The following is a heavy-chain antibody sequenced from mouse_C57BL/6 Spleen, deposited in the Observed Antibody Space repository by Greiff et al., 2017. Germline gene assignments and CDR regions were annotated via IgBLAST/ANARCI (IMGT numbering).Heavy chain of an antibody. V-gene: IGHV1-85*01. Sequence: VQRVESGPELVKPGASVKLSCKASGYTFTSYDINWVKQRPGQGLEWIGWIYPRDGSNKYTEKFKGEATLTVDTSSSTAYMELHSLTSEDSAVYFCARDRTAQARFAYWGQGTLVTVSA. D-gene: IGHD3-2*02. CDR2: IYPRDGSN. CDR3: ARDRTAQARFAY. J-gene: IGHJ3*01. CDR1: GYTFTSYD.